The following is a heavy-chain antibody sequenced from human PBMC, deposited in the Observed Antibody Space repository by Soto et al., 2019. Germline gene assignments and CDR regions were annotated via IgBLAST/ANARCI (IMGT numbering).Heavy chain of an antibody. CDR3: PRHEGWTGPDQ. Sequence: PSETLSLTCAVSGASIGSGGWWSWVRQPPGKGLEWIAEIFHDGNTNYSPSLKSRVTISVDKSQNQFSLNVYSVTAADTAVYSCPRHEGWTGPDQWGQGTLVTVSS. V-gene: IGHV4-4*02. CDR1: GASIGSGGW. D-gene: IGHD2-8*02. J-gene: IGHJ5*02. CDR2: IFHDGNT.